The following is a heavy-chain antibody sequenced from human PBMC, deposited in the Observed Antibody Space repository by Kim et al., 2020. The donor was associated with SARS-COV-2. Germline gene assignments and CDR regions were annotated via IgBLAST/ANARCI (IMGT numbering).Heavy chain of an antibody. CDR2: ISSSSSYI. CDR3: ARDFVVVPARLYYYGMDV. D-gene: IGHD2-2*01. Sequence: GGSLRLSCAASGFTFSSYSMNWVRQAPGKGLEWVSSISSSSSYIYYADSVKGRFTISRDNAKNSLYLQMNSLRAEDTAVYYCARDFVVVPARLYYYGMDVWGQGTTVTVSS. V-gene: IGHV3-21*01. J-gene: IGHJ6*02. CDR1: GFTFSSYS.